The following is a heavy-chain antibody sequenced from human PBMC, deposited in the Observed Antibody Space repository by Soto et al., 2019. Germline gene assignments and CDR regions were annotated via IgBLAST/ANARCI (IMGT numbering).Heavy chain of an antibody. CDR3: ARDPIRRDDHYDYIWGSYRPTPPPYDY. CDR1: GFTFSSYS. Sequence: GGSLRLSCAASGFTFSSYSMNWVRQAPGKGLEWVSSISSSSSYIYYADSVKGRFTISRDNAKNSLYLQMNSLRTEDTAVYYCARDPIRRDDHYDYIWGSYRPTPPPYDYWGQGTLVTVSS. D-gene: IGHD3-16*02. V-gene: IGHV3-21*01. CDR2: ISSSSSYI. J-gene: IGHJ4*02.